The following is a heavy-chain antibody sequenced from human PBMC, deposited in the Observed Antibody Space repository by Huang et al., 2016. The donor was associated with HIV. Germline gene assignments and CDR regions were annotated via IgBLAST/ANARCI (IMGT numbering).Heavy chain of an antibody. CDR2: IRSYNGNT. Sequence: QVQLVQSGAEVKKPGASVKVSCKSSGYTVTSYDISWVRQAPGQGREWMGWIRSYNGNTNYAPNLQGRVTMTTDTSTSTAYMDLRSLRSDDTAVYYCAIQGFGRSDAFDIWGQGTMVTVSS. J-gene: IGHJ3*02. V-gene: IGHV1-18*01. CDR3: AIQGFGRSDAFDI. D-gene: IGHD3-10*01. CDR1: GYTVTSYD.